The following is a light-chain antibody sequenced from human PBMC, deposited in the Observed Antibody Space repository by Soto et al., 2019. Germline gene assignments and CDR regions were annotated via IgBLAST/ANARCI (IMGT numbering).Light chain of an antibody. CDR1: QSISSW. J-gene: IGKJ1*01. CDR3: QQYNSYPWT. CDR2: DVS. Sequence: DIQMTQSPSTLSASVGDRVTITCRASQSISSWLAWYHQKPGKAPKLLIYDVSSLESGVPSRFSGSGSGTEFTLTISSLQPDDFTTYDCQQYNSYPWTFGQGTKVEIK. V-gene: IGKV1-5*01.